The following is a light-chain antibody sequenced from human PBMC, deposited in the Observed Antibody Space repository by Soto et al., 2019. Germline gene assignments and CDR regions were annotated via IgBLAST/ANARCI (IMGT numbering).Light chain of an antibody. CDR3: QQYNSYPWT. CDR1: QSISSR. J-gene: IGKJ1*01. CDR2: DAS. V-gene: IGKV1-5*01. Sequence: DIQMTQSPSTLSASVGDRVTLSCRASQSISSRLAWYQQKPGKAPKLLIYDASTWATGVPSRFSGSGSGTEFTLTISSLHPDYSASYYRQQYNSYPWTFGQGTKVDIK.